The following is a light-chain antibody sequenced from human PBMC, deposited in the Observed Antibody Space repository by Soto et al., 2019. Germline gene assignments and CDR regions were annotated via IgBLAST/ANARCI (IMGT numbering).Light chain of an antibody. CDR1: SGDIGDYNY. CDR3: CSYTRSGTLT. CDR2: DVS. V-gene: IGLV2-14*01. Sequence: QSALTQPASVSGSPGQSITISCVGTSGDIGDYNYVSWYQQHPGKVPKVIIYDVSNRPSGVSYRFSGTKSGNTASLTVSGLQAEDEADYYCCSYTRSGTLTFGTGTKVTV. J-gene: IGLJ1*01.